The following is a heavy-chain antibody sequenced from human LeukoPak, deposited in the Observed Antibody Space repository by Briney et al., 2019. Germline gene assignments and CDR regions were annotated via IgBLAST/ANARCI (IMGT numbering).Heavy chain of an antibody. CDR3: ATGGRVTAHDFDY. V-gene: IGHV1-69*06. Sequence: ASVKVSCKASGGTFSSYAISWVRQAPGQGLEWMGGIIPIFGTANYAQEFQGRVTITADKSTSTAYMELSSLRSEDTAVYYCATGGRVTAHDFDYWGQGTLVTVSS. CDR2: IIPIFGTA. J-gene: IGHJ4*02. CDR1: GGTFSSYA. D-gene: IGHD2-21*02.